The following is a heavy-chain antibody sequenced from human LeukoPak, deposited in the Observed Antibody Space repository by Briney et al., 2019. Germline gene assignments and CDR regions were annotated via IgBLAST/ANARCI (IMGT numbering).Heavy chain of an antibody. CDR2: ISSSGSTI. CDR1: GFTFSDCY. D-gene: IGHD4-17*01. J-gene: IGHJ4*02. V-gene: IGHV3-11*04. CDR3: ARAQTTVTRVSY. Sequence: GGSLRLSCAASGFTFSDCYMSWIRQAPGKGLEWVSYISSSGSTIYYADSVKGRFTISRDNAKNSLYLQMNSLRAEDTAVYYCARAQTTVTRVSYWGQGTLVTVSS.